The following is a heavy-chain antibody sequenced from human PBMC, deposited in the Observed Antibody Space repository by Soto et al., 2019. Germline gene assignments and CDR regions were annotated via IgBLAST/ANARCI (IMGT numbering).Heavy chain of an antibody. CDR2: ISPHNRNT. Sequence: ASVKVSCKASGYTFGHFYITWVRQAPGQGLEWMGAISPHNRNTNYAEKFRGRVTVTTDTSTTTAYMELRSLRSDDTAVYYCARDEGGYDILTGYYKAHHFDQWGQGALVTVSS. J-gene: IGHJ4*02. CDR1: GYTFGHFY. D-gene: IGHD3-9*01. CDR3: ARDEGGYDILTGYYKAHHFDQ. V-gene: IGHV1-18*01.